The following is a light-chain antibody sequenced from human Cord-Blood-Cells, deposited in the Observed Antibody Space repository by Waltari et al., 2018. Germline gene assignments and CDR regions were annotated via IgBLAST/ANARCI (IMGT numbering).Light chain of an antibody. V-gene: IGKV3-15*01. CDR2: GAS. J-gene: IGKJ1*01. Sequence: EIVMTQSPATLSVSPGARATLSCRASQSLSSNLAWYQQKPGQAPRLLIYGASTRATGIPARFSGSGSGTECTLTISSLQSEDFAVYYCQQYNNWPRTFGQGTKVEI. CDR1: QSLSSN. CDR3: QQYNNWPRT.